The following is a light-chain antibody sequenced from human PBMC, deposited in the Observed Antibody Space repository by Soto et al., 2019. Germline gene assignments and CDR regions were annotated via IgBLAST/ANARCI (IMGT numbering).Light chain of an antibody. CDR1: QSFGHNY. V-gene: IGKV3-20*01. CDR3: QQYGSSPIT. CDR2: GAS. Sequence: ENVLTQSPGTLSLSPGNRATLSCRASQSFGHNYLAWFQQKPGQAPRLLIYGASSRATGIPDRFRGSGSGTDFTLTINRLEPEDFALYHCQQYGSSPITFGQGTRLEIK. J-gene: IGKJ5*01.